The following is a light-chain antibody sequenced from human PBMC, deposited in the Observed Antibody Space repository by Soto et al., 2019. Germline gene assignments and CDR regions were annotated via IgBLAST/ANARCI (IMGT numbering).Light chain of an antibody. CDR2: GAS. CDR1: QSVSSN. CDR3: QQYNNWPKT. J-gene: IGKJ1*01. Sequence: IVLTQSPDTLSFSPCEIATLSCRASQSVSSNLAWYQQKPGQAPRLLIYGASTRATGIPARFSGSGSGTEFTLTISSLQSEDFAVYYCQQYNNWPKTFGQGTKVDNK. V-gene: IGKV3-15*01.